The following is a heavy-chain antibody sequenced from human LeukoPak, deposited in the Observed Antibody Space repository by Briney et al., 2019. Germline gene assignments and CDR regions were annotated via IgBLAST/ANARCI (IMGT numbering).Heavy chain of an antibody. V-gene: IGHV4-39*01. CDR1: GGSISSSSYY. Sequence: SETLSLTCTVSGGSISSSSYYWGWIRQPPGKGLEWIGSIYYSGSTYYNPSLKSRVTISVDTSKNQFSLKLSSVTAADTAVYYCASTEWEVYYFDYWGQGTLVTVSS. CDR2: IYYSGST. CDR3: ASTEWEVYYFDY. J-gene: IGHJ4*02. D-gene: IGHD1-26*01.